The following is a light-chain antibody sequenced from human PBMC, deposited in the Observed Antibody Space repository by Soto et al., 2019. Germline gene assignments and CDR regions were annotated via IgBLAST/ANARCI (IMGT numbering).Light chain of an antibody. CDR2: GAS. CDR3: QQSYTSPVT. Sequence: ASQALSNYLAWYQQKPGKAPNLLIYGASTLQSGVPSSFSGGGSGTYFTLTISGLQPEDFGSYYCQQSYTSPVTFGGGTKVDIK. CDR1: QALSNY. J-gene: IGKJ4*01. V-gene: IGKV1-39*01.